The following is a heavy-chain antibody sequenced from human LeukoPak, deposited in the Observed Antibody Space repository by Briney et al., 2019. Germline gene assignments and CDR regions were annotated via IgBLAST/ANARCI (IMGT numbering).Heavy chain of an antibody. CDR3: ASYDYVWGSLDY. Sequence: SETLSLTCTVSGGSISSYYWSWIRQPPGKGLEWIGYIYYSGSTNYNPSLKSRVTISVDTSKNQFSLKLSSVTAADTAVYYCASYDYVWGSLDYWGQGTLVTVSS. D-gene: IGHD3-16*01. CDR1: GGSISSYY. CDR2: IYYSGST. J-gene: IGHJ4*02. V-gene: IGHV4-59*01.